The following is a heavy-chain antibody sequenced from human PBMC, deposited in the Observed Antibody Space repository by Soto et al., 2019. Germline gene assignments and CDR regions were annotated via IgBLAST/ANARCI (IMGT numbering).Heavy chain of an antibody. CDR2: INAGNGNT. J-gene: IGHJ6*03. CDR3: ASPRASIEARHDYYYYYYMDV. Sequence: ASVMVSCRASGYTFTSYAIHWVRQAPGQRLEWMGWINAGNGNTKYSQKFQGRVTITRDTSASTAYMELSSLRSEDTAVYYCASPRASIEARHDYYYYYYMDVWGKGTTVTVSS. D-gene: IGHD6-6*01. CDR1: GYTFTSYA. V-gene: IGHV1-3*01.